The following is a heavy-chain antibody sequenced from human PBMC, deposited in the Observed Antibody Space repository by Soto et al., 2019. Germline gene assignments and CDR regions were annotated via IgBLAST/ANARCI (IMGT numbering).Heavy chain of an antibody. J-gene: IGHJ6*02. CDR1: GVTFSSYS. CDR3: ARDGYQLLSYYYYGMDV. Sequence: VGSLRLSCAASGVTFSSYSMNWVRQAPGKGLEWVSSISSSSSYIYYADSVKGRFTISRDNAKNSLYLQMNSLRAEDTAVYYCARDGYQLLSYYYYGMDVWGQGTTVTVSS. D-gene: IGHD2-2*01. V-gene: IGHV3-21*01. CDR2: ISSSSSYI.